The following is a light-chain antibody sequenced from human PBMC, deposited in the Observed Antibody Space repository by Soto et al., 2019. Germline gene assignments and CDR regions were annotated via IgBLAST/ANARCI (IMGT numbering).Light chain of an antibody. CDR1: QGISNY. J-gene: IGKJ4*01. CDR3: QKYTNVPT. Sequence: DIQMTQSPSSLSASVGDRVTITCRASQGISNYLAWYQQIPGKVPKLLISAASTLKSGVPYRFSGSGSGTEFTLTISSQQPEDVATYYCQKYTNVPTFGGGTKVEIK. V-gene: IGKV1-27*01. CDR2: AAS.